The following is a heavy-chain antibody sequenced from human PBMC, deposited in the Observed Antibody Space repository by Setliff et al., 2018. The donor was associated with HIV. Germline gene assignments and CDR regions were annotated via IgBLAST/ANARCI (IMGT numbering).Heavy chain of an antibody. D-gene: IGHD3-10*01. V-gene: IGHV4-34*01. J-gene: IGHJ4*02. CDR2: VNHSGTT. CDR1: GAPLNGFF. CDR3: ARRRGPMVRGVDPAPSFFFDY. Sequence: KSSETLSLTCAVYGAPLNGFFWSWVRTRPERGLEWIGEVNHSGTTNYNPSLKSRVTISVDTSKNQFSLRVKSVTAGDTGLYFSARRRGPMVRGVDPAPSFFFDYGGQRTPVTVPQ.